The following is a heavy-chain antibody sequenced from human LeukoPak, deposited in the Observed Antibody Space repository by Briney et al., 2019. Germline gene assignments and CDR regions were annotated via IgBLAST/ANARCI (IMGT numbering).Heavy chain of an antibody. V-gene: IGHV4-39*02. CDR2: IYYSGST. CDR1: GGSISSITYH. D-gene: IGHD3-3*01. Sequence: PSETLSLTCTVSGGSISSITYHWGWIRQPPGKGLEWIGSIYYSGSTYYNPSLKSRVTISVDASKNQFSLKLSSVTAADTAVYYCAREGGFYRPLDYSGQGTLVTVSS. J-gene: IGHJ4*02. CDR3: AREGGFYRPLDY.